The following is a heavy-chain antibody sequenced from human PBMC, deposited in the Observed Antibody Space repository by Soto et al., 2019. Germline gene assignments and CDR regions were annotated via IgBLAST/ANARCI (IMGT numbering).Heavy chain of an antibody. CDR1: GGSINTGDYY. D-gene: IGHD3-3*01. CDR3: ARGVDFEGFSPYGMDV. CDR2: IYYSGTT. V-gene: IGHV4-30-4*01. J-gene: IGHJ6*02. Sequence: PSETLSLTCTVSGGSINTGDYYWTWIRQPRGKGLEWIGYIYYSGTTYYNPSRKSRVSLSLDTSKDHFSLRLTSVTAADTSVCYCARGVDFEGFSPYGMDVWGQGTTVTVSS.